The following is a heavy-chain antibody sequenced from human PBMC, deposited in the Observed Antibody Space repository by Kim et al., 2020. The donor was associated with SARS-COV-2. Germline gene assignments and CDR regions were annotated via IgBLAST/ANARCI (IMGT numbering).Heavy chain of an antibody. Sequence: GGSLRLSCAASGFTFSNFAMTWVRQAPGRGLEWVSTISANAAGTYYADSVKGRFTISRDNSMNILSLQMKSLRAADTAVYYCAQGGTVVLRRWLDVWGKGTTVIVSS. CDR2: ISANAAGT. D-gene: IGHD2-8*02. J-gene: IGHJ6*03. V-gene: IGHV3-23*01. CDR1: GFTFSNFA. CDR3: AQGGTVVLRRWLDV.